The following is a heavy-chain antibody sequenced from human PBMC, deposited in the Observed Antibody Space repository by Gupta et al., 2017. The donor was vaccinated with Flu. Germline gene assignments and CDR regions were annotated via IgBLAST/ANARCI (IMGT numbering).Heavy chain of an antibody. D-gene: IGHD2-2*01. V-gene: IGHV3-73*01. Sequence: ATAYAASVKGRFTISRDDSKNMAYLQMNSLKTEDTAVYYCTTARDIVVVPATNKHRYFDLWGRGTLVTVSS. CDR2: AT. J-gene: IGHJ2*01. CDR3: TTARDIVVVPATNKHRYFDL.